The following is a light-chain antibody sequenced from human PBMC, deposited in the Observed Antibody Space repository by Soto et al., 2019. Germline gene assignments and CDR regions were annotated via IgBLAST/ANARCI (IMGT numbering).Light chain of an antibody. CDR2: ASF. J-gene: IGKJ2*01. Sequence: DIQMTQSPSLSVSVGDKVTITCRASHSISNFLNWYQQKPGKAPKLLIYASFNLQSGVPSRFSGSGSGTDFTLTISSLQLEDFATYYCQQNYITPYTFGQGTKLEIK. CDR3: QQNYITPYT. CDR1: HSISNF. V-gene: IGKV1-39*01.